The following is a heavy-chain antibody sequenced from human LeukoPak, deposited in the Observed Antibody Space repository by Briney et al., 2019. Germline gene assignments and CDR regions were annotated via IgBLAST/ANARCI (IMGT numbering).Heavy chain of an antibody. J-gene: IGHJ3*02. CDR3: AKDPNGDYDI. D-gene: IGHD4-17*01. CDR1: QFNFNKFG. Sequence: GGSLRLSCATSQFNFNKFGMTWVRQAPGKGLEWVSSISGNGAQYADSVQGRFAISRDNSKNTLYLQMNSLRAEDTAVYFCAKDPNGDYDIWGQGTMVTVSS. CDR2: ISGNGA. V-gene: IGHV3-23*01.